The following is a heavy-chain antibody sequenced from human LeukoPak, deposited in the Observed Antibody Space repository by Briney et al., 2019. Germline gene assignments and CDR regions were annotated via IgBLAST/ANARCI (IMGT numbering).Heavy chain of an antibody. Sequence: LGGSLRLSCAASGFTFSSYAMSWVRPAPGKGLEWVSGISDAGAITYYAGSVKGRFTISRSQSTNTLYLQMDSLRAEDTSLYYCARGGTTWHGFDSWGQGTLVTVSS. CDR3: ARGGTTWHGFDS. V-gene: IGHV3-23*01. J-gene: IGHJ4*02. D-gene: IGHD1-14*01. CDR1: GFTFSSYA. CDR2: ISDAGAIT.